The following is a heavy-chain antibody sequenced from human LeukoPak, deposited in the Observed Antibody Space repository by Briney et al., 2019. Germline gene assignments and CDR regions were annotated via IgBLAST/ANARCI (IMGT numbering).Heavy chain of an antibody. D-gene: IGHD2-2*02. Sequence: SVKAPCKASGGTFSSYTISWVRQAPGQGLEWMGRIIPILGIANYAQKFQGRVTITADKSTSTAYMELSSLRSEDTAVYYCAREDIVAVPAAIYTELEIVRGFDYWGQGTLVTVSS. V-gene: IGHV1-69*04. CDR2: IIPILGIA. J-gene: IGHJ4*02. CDR3: AREDIVAVPAAIYTELEIVRGFDY. CDR1: GGTFSSYT.